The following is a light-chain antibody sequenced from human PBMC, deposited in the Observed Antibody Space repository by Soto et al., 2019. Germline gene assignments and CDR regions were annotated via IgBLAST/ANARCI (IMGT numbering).Light chain of an antibody. Sequence: EIVLTQSPGTLSLSPGERATLSCRASQTVISSSLAWYQQKPGQAPRLLIYDVSNRATGIPARFGGSGSGTDFTLTIRKLEPEDFAVYYCQHRANWPPSVTFGGGTRV. J-gene: IGKJ4*01. CDR2: DVS. V-gene: IGKV3D-20*02. CDR1: QTVISSS. CDR3: QHRANWPPSVT.